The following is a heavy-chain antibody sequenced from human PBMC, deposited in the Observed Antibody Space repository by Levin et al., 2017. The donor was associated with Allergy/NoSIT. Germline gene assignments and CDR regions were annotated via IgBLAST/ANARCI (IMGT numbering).Heavy chain of an antibody. CDR1: GGSISSSSYY. V-gene: IGHV4-39*01. Sequence: GSLRLSCTVSGGSISSSSYYWGWIRQPPGKGLEWIGSIYYSGSTYYNPSLKSRVTISVDTSKNQFSLKLSSVTAADTAVYYCARLLLLRYGDYWGQGTLVTVSS. CDR2: IYYSGST. J-gene: IGHJ4*02. D-gene: IGHD3-10*01. CDR3: ARLLLLRYGDY.